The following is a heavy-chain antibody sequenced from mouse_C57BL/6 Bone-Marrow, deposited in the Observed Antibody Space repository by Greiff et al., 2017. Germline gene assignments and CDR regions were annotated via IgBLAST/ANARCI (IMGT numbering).Heavy chain of an antibody. Sequence: VQLQQSGAELVKPGASVKMSCKASGYTFTTYPIEWMKQNHGKSLEWIGNFHPYTDDTTYNEKFKGKATLTVEKSSNTVYLELSRLTSDDSTVYYCARSSTFFYYCHYWGQGTTLTVSS. CDR3: ARSSTFFYYCHY. CDR2: FHPYTDDT. J-gene: IGHJ2*01. D-gene: IGHD5-1*01. V-gene: IGHV1-47*01. CDR1: GYTFTTYP.